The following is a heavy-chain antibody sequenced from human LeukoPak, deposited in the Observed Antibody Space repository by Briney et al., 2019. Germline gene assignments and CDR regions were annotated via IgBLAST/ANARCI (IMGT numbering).Heavy chain of an antibody. CDR1: GFTFSSYA. CDR3: AKKWSGDYDSSDINDAFDI. D-gene: IGHD3-22*01. Sequence: RTGGSLRLSCAASGFTFSSYAMHWVRQAPGKGLEWVTFIRYDGNNKYYADSVKGRFIISRDNSKNTLYLQMNSLRPEDTAVYYCAKKWSGDYDSSDINDAFDIWGQGTMVTVSS. CDR2: IRYDGNNK. J-gene: IGHJ3*02. V-gene: IGHV3-30*02.